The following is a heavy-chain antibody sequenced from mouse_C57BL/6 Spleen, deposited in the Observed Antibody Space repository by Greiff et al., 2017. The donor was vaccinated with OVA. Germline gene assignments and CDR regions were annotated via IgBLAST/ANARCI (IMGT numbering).Heavy chain of an antibody. V-gene: IGHV5-17*01. CDR2: ISSGSSTI. CDR3: AMDDYYGSSYFDY. D-gene: IGHD1-1*01. Sequence: EVQGVESGGGLVKPGGSLKLSCAASGFTFSDYGMHWVRQAPEKGLEWVAYISSGSSTIYYADTVKGRFTISRDNAKNTLFLQMTSLRSEDTAMYYCAMDDYYGSSYFDYWGQGTTLTVSS. CDR1: GFTFSDYG. J-gene: IGHJ2*01.